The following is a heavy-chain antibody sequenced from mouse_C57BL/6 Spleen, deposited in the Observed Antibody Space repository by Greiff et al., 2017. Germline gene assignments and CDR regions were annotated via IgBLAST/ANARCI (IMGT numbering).Heavy chain of an antibody. J-gene: IGHJ4*01. V-gene: IGHV1-42*01. CDR1: GYSFTGYY. CDR2: INPSTGGT. Sequence: EVQLQQSGPELVKPGASVKISCKASGYSFTGYYMNWVKQSPEKSLEWIGEINPSTGGTTYNQKFKAKATLTVDKSSSTAYMQLKSLTSEDSAVYYCARNSNYDAMDHWGQGTSVTVSS. D-gene: IGHD2-5*01. CDR3: ARNSNYDAMDH.